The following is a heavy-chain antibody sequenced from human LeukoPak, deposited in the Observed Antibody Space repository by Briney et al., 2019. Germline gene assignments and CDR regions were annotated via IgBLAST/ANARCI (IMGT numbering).Heavy chain of an antibody. CDR1: GYTFTNYD. CDR3: ARGVQGPLGDWFDP. CDR2: MNPNSGNT. D-gene: IGHD1-1*01. Sequence: GASVKVSFKASGYTFTNYDINWVRQATGQGLEWMGWMNPNSGNTGYAQKFQGRVTMTRNTSISTVYMELSSLRSEDTAVYYCARGVQGPLGDWFDPWGQGTLVTVSS. V-gene: IGHV1-8*01. J-gene: IGHJ5*02.